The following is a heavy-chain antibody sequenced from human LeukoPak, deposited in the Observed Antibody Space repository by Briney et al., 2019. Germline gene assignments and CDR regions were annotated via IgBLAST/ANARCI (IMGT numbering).Heavy chain of an antibody. CDR2: ISSRSIYI. CDR3: ARVRPDDCTTSTCSLDY. J-gene: IGHJ4*02. Sequence: PGGSLRLSCAASGFTFSTYSMNWVRQAPGKGLECVSSISSRSIYIYYADSVKGRFTISRDNAKNSLYLQLNSLRAEDTAVYYCARVRPDDCTTSTCSLDYWGQGTLVTVSS. CDR1: GFTFSTYS. D-gene: IGHD2-2*01. V-gene: IGHV3-21*01.